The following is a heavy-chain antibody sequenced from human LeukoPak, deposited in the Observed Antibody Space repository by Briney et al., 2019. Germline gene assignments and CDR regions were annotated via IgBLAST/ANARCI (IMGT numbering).Heavy chain of an antibody. J-gene: IGHJ6*04. V-gene: IGHV3-30*04. D-gene: IGHD6-25*01. Sequence: GGSLRLSCAASGFTFSSYAMHWVRQAPGKGLEWVAVISYDGSNKYYAGSVKGRFTISRDNSKNTLYLQMNSLRAEDTAVYYCARDAADYYYGMDVWGKGTTVTVSS. CDR1: GFTFSSYA. CDR3: ARDAADYYYGMDV. CDR2: ISYDGSNK.